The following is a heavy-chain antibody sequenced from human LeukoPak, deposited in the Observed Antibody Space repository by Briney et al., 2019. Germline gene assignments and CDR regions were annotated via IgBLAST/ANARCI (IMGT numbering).Heavy chain of an antibody. J-gene: IGHJ3*02. CDR1: GYTFTGYY. D-gene: IGHD4-23*01. Sequence: ASLKVSCKAFGYTFTGYYMHWGRQAPGQGLEWMWWIYPNSGGTNYAQKCQGRDTMTRDTSISTAYMGLSRLRSDGTAACFFASRDTVVAPYGDAFDIWGKGTMVTVSS. CDR3: ASRDTVVAPYGDAFDI. CDR2: IYPNSGGT. V-gene: IGHV1-2*02.